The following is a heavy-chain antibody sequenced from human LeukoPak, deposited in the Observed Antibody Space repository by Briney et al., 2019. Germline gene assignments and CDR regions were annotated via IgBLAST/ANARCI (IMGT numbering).Heavy chain of an antibody. J-gene: IGHJ4*02. D-gene: IGHD6-13*01. Sequence: SETLSLTCTVSGGSISSYYWSWIRQPAGKGPEWIGRIYTSGSTNYNPSLKSRVTMSVDTSKNQFSLKLSSVTAADTAVYYCARQLAAAGTAGLDYWGQGTLVTVSS. CDR1: GGSISSYY. CDR2: IYTSGST. CDR3: ARQLAAAGTAGLDY. V-gene: IGHV4-4*07.